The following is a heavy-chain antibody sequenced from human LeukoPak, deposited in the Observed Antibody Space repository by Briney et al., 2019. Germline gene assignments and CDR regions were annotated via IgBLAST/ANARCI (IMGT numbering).Heavy chain of an antibody. CDR2: ISSSGSSI. CDR1: GFTFSSYS. V-gene: IGHV3-48*02. J-gene: IGHJ6*02. Sequence: TGGSLRLSCAASGFTFSSYSVNWVRQAPGKGLEWISYISSSGSSIDYADSVKGRFTISRDNAKNPLYLQMNSLRDEDTAVYFCARGYYYGSGYGMDVWGQGTTVTVSS. D-gene: IGHD3-10*01. CDR3: ARGYYYGSGYGMDV.